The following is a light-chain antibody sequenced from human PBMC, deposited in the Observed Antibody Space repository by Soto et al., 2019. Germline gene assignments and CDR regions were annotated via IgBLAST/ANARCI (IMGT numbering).Light chain of an antibody. V-gene: IGKV3-15*01. J-gene: IGKJ1*01. CDR2: GAS. CDR3: QQYHNLPPWT. Sequence: SSYLAWYQQKPGQAPRLRIYGASNRATGIPDRFSGSGSGTEFTLTISRLKSEDLAVYHCQQYHNLPPWTFGQRTKV. CDR1: SSY.